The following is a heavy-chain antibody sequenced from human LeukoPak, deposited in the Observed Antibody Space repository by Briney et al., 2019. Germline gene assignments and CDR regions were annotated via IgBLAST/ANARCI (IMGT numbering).Heavy chain of an antibody. CDR1: GFSFKSYA. Sequence: GGSLRLSCAASGFSFKSYAMSWVRQAPGKGLEWVSAINNDGDSTYSADSVKGRFTVSRDNSKNTLYLQMNSLRAEDAAVYYCAQQVGYCSSGNCYSTYWGQGTLVTVSS. J-gene: IGHJ1*01. CDR3: AQQVGYCSSGNCYSTY. D-gene: IGHD2-15*01. CDR2: INNDGDST. V-gene: IGHV3-23*01.